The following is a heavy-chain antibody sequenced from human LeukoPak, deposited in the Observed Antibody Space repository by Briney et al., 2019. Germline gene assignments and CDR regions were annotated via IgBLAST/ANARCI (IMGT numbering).Heavy chain of an antibody. CDR2: ISTHNGNT. CDR1: GYTSSNYG. Sequence: GASVKVSCKSSGYTSSNYGISWMRQAPGQGLEWMGWISTHNGNTNYAQKFQGRVTMTTDESTSTAYMELRSLTSDDTAVYYCVRDVPGSIGTTARFDPWGQGTLVTVSS. D-gene: IGHD1-1*01. J-gene: IGHJ5*02. V-gene: IGHV1-18*01. CDR3: VRDVPGSIGTTARFDP.